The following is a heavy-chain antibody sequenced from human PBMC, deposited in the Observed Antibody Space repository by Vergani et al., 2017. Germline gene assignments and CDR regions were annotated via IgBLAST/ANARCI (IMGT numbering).Heavy chain of an antibody. CDR2: INPSGGTT. V-gene: IGHV1-46*03. CDR3: TRGCHYDSIAYWAD. D-gene: IGHD3-22*01. Sequence: QVQLVQSGAEVKKPGASVKVSCKASGYTFTSYYMRWVRQAPGQGLEWMGIINPSGGTTSYTQKFQGRVTITRETSTSTVYMELSSLRSEDTAVYYCTRGCHYDSIAYWADWGQGTLVTVSS. J-gene: IGHJ4*02. CDR1: GYTFTSYY.